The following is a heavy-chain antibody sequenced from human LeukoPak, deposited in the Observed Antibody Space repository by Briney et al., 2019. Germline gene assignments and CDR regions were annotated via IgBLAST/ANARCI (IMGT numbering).Heavy chain of an antibody. V-gene: IGHV4-30-2*01. CDR3: ARVGVRDSYGLDY. CDR2: IYHSGST. CDR1: GGSIGSGGYS. J-gene: IGHJ4*02. D-gene: IGHD5-18*01. Sequence: SQTLSLTCAVSGGSIGSGGYSWSWIRQPPGKGLEWIGYIYHSGSTYYNPSLKSRVTISVDRSKNQFSLKLSSVTAADTAVYYCARVGVRDSYGLDYWGQGTLVTVSS.